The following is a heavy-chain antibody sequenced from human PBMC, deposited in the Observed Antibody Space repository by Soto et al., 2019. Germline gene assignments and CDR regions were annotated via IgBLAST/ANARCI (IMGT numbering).Heavy chain of an antibody. CDR3: AKGRYYYGSGSSYASYYYYGMDV. V-gene: IGHV3-23*05. J-gene: IGHJ6*02. Sequence: GGSLRLSCAASGFTFSTYAMSWVRQAPGRGLEWISTIFLSDTSTYYADSVRGRFTISRDNYKNTLYLQMNSLRAEDTAVYYCAKGRYYYGSGSSYASYYYYGMDVWGQGTAVTVSS. CDR2: IFLSDTST. D-gene: IGHD3-10*01. CDR1: GFTFSTYA.